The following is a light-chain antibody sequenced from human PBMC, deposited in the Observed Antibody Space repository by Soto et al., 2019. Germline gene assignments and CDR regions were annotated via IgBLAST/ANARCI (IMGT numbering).Light chain of an antibody. CDR1: QSISSW. J-gene: IGKJ1*01. CDR3: QQYNSYWT. Sequence: DIQMTQSPSTLSASVGDRVTITCRASQSISSWLAWYQQKPGKAPKLLIYKASSSESGVPSRFSGSGSGTEFTLTISSLPPDDFATYYCQQYNSYWTFGQGTQVDIK. CDR2: KAS. V-gene: IGKV1-5*03.